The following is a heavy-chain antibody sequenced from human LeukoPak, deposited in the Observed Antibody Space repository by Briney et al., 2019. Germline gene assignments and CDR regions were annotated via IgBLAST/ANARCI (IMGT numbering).Heavy chain of an antibody. J-gene: IGHJ4*02. V-gene: IGHV1-2*02. D-gene: IGHD6-19*01. Sequence: GASVKVSCKASGYTFTDYFMHWVRQAPGQGPEWMGWIYPNNGGTSYAQKFRGRVTMTRDTSTSTAYMELRSLRSDDTAVYYCARDLKRGYSSGRYSWGTGSSNDYWGQGTLVTVSS. CDR3: ARDLKRGYSSGRYSWGTGSSNDY. CDR1: GYTFTDYF. CDR2: IYPNNGGT.